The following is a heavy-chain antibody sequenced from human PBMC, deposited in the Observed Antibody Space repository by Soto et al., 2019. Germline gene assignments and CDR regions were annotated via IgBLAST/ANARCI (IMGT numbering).Heavy chain of an antibody. CDR3: AREARYCSSTSCPDHFDY. CDR1: GFTFSSYA. CDR2: ISGSGGST. Sequence: EVQLLESGGGLVQPGGSLRLSCAASGFTFSSYAMSWVRQAPGKGLEWVSAISGSGGSTYYADSVKGRFTISRDNSKNTLYLQMNSLRAEDTAVYYCAREARYCSSTSCPDHFDYWGQGTLVTVSS. J-gene: IGHJ4*02. V-gene: IGHV3-23*01. D-gene: IGHD2-2*01.